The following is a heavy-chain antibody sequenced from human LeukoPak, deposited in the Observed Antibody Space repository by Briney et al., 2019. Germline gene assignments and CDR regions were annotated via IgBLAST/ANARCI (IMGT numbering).Heavy chain of an antibody. V-gene: IGHV1-18*01. D-gene: IGHD4-17*01. CDR2: INVYNGNT. CDR1: GYTFSSYG. Sequence: ASVKVSCKASGYTFSSYGISWVRQAPGQGLKWMGWINVYNGNTNYAQKVQDRVTMTTDTSTSTAFMELRSLRSDDTAVYYCARRSMTTALSHFDYWGQGTLVTVSS. CDR3: ARRSMTTALSHFDY. J-gene: IGHJ4*02.